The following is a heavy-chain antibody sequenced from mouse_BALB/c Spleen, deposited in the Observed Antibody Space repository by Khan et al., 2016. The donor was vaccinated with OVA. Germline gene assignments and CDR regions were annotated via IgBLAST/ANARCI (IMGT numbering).Heavy chain of an antibody. D-gene: IGHD1-1*01. CDR1: GYTFTSYW. Sequence: VQLQQSGAELVKPGASVKMSCKASGYTFTSYWMHWVKQRPGQGLEWIGYINPSTDYTEYNQKFKDKATFTADKASSTAYMQLTSLTSEDSAVYYCTSHGSSSAWFTYWGQGTLVTVSA. V-gene: IGHV1-7*01. CDR2: INPSTDYT. J-gene: IGHJ3*01. CDR3: TSHGSSSAWFTY.